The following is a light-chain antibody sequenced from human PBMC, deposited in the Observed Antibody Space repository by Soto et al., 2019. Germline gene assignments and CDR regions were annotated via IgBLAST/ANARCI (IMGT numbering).Light chain of an antibody. V-gene: IGKV1-5*01. CDR1: QNIGTS. Sequence: DIQMTQSPSTLSASVGDRVTITCRASQNIGTSLAWYQQTPGKAPKLLSSDASTLESGVPSRFGGSGSGTEFTLTISSLQPDDFATYYCQQYNSYSRTFGQGTKVDI. J-gene: IGKJ1*01. CDR2: DAS. CDR3: QQYNSYSRT.